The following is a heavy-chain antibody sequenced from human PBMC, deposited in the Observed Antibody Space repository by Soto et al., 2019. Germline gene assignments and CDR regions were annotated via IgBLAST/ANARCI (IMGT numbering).Heavy chain of an antibody. CDR2: IYPGDSDT. CDR1: GYSFATYW. J-gene: IGHJ6*02. V-gene: IGHV5-51*01. Sequence: PGESLKISCQGSGYSFATYWLAWVRQMPGTGLEWVGVIYPGDSDTRYSPSFRGQVTISADKSISHVYLQWSSLKASDTAMYYCARNRLRQYYYGIDVWGQGTTVTASS. CDR3: ARNRLRQYYYGIDV. D-gene: IGHD3-10*01.